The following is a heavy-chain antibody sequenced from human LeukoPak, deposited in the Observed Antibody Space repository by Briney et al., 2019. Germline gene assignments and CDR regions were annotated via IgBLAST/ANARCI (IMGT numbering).Heavy chain of an antibody. V-gene: IGHV3-48*03. CDR3: ARDRWFDL. Sequence: GGSLRLSCGASGFSFSSYEMNWVRQAPGKWLEWVSHISSSGDSIYYADSVKGRFTISRDNVKNSLYLQMNSLRAEDAAVYYCARDRWFDLWGQGTLVTVSS. CDR2: ISSSGDSI. CDR1: GFSFSSYE. J-gene: IGHJ5*02.